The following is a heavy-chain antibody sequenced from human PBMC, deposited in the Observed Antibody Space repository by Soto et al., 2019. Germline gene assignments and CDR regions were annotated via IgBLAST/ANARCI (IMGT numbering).Heavy chain of an antibody. CDR1: GGSISSSNW. J-gene: IGHJ6*02. Sequence: QVQLQESGPGLVKPSGTLSLTCAVSGGSISSSNWWSWVRQPPGKGLEGIGEIYHSGRPNYNPSLKSRTTISVDKSKNQFSLKLSSVTAADTAVYYCARDQRWFGDFNTWGMDVWGQGTTVTVSS. V-gene: IGHV4-4*02. D-gene: IGHD3-10*01. CDR2: IYHSGRP. CDR3: ARDQRWFGDFNTWGMDV.